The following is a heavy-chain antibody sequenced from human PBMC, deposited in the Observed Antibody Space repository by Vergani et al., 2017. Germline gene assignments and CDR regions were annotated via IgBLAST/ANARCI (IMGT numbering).Heavy chain of an antibody. V-gene: IGHV4-30-4*08. CDR1: GGSISSGDYY. D-gene: IGHD2-21*02. Sequence: QVQLQESGPGLVKPSQTLSLTCTVSGGSISSGDYYWSWIRQPPGKGLEWIGYIYYSGSTYYNPSLKSRVTISVDTSKNQFSLKLSSVTAADTAVYYCARSSTRIFXSIVVVTAPYYFDYWGQGTLVTVSS. CDR2: IYYSGST. CDR3: ARSSTRIFXSIVVVTAPYYFDY. J-gene: IGHJ4*02.